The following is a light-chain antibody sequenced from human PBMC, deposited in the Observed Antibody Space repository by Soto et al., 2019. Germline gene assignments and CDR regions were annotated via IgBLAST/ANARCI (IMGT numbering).Light chain of an antibody. V-gene: IGKV3-15*01. Sequence: EIVMTQSPTTLSVSPGERATLSCRASQSVGSKLIWYQHKPGQAPRLLIYGPSARATGIPARFSGSGSGTESTLTISSVQSEDSATYYCQERSKWPLYTFGQGTKLEIK. J-gene: IGKJ2*01. CDR3: QERSKWPLYT. CDR1: QSVGSK. CDR2: GPS.